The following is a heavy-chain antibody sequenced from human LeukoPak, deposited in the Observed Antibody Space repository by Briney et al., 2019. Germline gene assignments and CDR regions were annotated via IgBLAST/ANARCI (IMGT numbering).Heavy chain of an antibody. J-gene: IGHJ4*02. V-gene: IGHV3-30*02. Sequence: GGSLRLSCAASGFTFSSYGMHWVRQAPGKGLEWVAFIRYDGSNKYYADSVKGRFTISRDNSKNTLYLQMNSLRAEDTAVHYCAKANCGGDCYQDYWGQGTLVTVSS. D-gene: IGHD2-21*02. CDR2: IRYDGSNK. CDR3: AKANCGGDCYQDY. CDR1: GFTFSSYG.